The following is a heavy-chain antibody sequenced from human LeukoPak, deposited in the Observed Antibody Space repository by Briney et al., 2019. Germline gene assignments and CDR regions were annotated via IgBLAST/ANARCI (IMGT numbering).Heavy chain of an antibody. CDR2: INHSGST. CDR1: GGSFSGYY. Sequence: SETLSLTCAVYGGSFSGYYWSWIRQPPGKGLEWIGEINHSGSTNYNPSLKSRVTISVDTSKNQFSLKLSSVTAADTAVYYCARDLNPRLGYDYWGQGTLVTVSS. V-gene: IGHV4-34*01. D-gene: IGHD3-16*01. CDR3: ARDLNPRLGYDY. J-gene: IGHJ4*02.